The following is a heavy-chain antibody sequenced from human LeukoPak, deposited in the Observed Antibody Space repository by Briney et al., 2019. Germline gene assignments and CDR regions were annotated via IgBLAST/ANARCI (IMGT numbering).Heavy chain of an antibody. Sequence: PGGSLRLSCGASGFTVSINYMSWVRQAPGKGLEWVSVIYSGGNTYYADSVKGRFTISRDNSKNTVYLQMNSLRAEDTAVYYCARGETSSYDYWGQGTLVTVSS. J-gene: IGHJ4*02. D-gene: IGHD2-2*01. V-gene: IGHV3-53*01. CDR3: ARGETSSYDY. CDR1: GFTVSINY. CDR2: IYSGGNT.